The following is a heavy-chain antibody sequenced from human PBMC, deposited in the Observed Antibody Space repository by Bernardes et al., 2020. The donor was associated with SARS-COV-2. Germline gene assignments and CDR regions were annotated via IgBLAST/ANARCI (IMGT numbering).Heavy chain of an antibody. CDR1: GYTFNAYW. D-gene: IGHD3-10*01. CDR2: IYPSDSQV. J-gene: IGHJ3*01. CDR3: ARRYGSGNYHNHRNAFDV. Sequence: GESLKISCQGSGYTFNAYWIAWVRQTPGKGLEWMGIIYPSDSQVMYSPSFQGQVTISVDKSSSTAFLQWSSLKAPDSGMYFCARRYGSGNYHNHRNAFDVWGQGTLLTVSS. V-gene: IGHV5-51*01.